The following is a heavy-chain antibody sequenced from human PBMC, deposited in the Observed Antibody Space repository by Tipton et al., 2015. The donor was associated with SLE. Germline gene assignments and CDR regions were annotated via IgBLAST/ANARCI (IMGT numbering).Heavy chain of an antibody. Sequence: TLSLTCTVSGGSISSHYWSWIRQPPGKGLEWIGYIYHSGSTYYNPSLKSRVTISVDTSKNHFSLKLSSVTAADTAVYYCARDPIQLGPAHFDYWGQGTLVTVSS. D-gene: IGHD5-18*01. CDR3: ARDPIQLGPAHFDY. CDR1: GGSISSHY. J-gene: IGHJ4*02. V-gene: IGHV4-59*11. CDR2: IYHSGST.